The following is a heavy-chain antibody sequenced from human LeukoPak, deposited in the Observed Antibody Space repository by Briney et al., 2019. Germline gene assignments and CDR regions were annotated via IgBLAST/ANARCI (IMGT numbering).Heavy chain of an antibody. CDR1: GYRFSSYW. CDR2: IHPGDSDT. D-gene: IGHD3-22*01. J-gene: IGHJ5*02. Sequence: GESLKISCKGSGYRFSSYWIGWVRQMPGKGLEWMGIIHPGDSDTKYSPSFQGQVTISVDRSINTAYLQWNSLKASDTATYYCARLGDSSGYYFAWLDPWGQGTLVTVSS. CDR3: ARLGDSSGYYFAWLDP. V-gene: IGHV5-51*01.